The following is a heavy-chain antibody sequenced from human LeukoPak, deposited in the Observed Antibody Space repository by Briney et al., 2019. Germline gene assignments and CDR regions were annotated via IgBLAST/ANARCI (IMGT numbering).Heavy chain of an antibody. CDR3: ARDRYTINWFDP. D-gene: IGHD2-2*02. CDR2: IYYSGST. J-gene: IGHJ5*02. V-gene: IGHV4-61*01. CDR1: GRSVSSVSYY. Sequence: SETLSLTCTVSGRSVSSVSYYWSWLRQPPGKGLEWIGYIYYSGSTNYNPSLKSRVTMSVDTSKNQFSLRLSSVTAADTAVYYCARDRYTINWFDPWGQGTLVTVSS.